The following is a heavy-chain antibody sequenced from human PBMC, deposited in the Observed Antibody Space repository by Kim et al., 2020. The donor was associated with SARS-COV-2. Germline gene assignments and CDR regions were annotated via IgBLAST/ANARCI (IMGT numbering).Heavy chain of an antibody. CDR2: IWYDGSNK. V-gene: IGHV3-33*01. D-gene: IGHD6-13*01. CDR3: ARDPPGYSSSWYGAFDY. CDR1: GFTFSSYG. Sequence: GGSLRLSCAASGFTFSSYGMHWVRQAPGKGLEWVAVIWYDGSNKYYADSVKGRFTISRDNSKNTLYLQMNSLRAEDTAVYYCARDPPGYSSSWYGAFDYWGQGTLVTVSS. J-gene: IGHJ4*02.